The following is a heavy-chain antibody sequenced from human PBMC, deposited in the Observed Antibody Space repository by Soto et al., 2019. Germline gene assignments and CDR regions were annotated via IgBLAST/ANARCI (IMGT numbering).Heavy chain of an antibody. V-gene: IGHV4-39*02. Sequence: QLQLQESGPGLVKPSETLSLTCSVSGGSITTSSYNWDWIRQPPGKGLEWIGTIYYDGSTSYNPSLKGQVTISVDTSKNHFDLKVNSVTAADTPVYFCARFYGNGFDVWGRGTVVTVSS. D-gene: IGHD3-10*01. CDR2: IYYDGST. CDR3: ARFYGNGFDV. CDR1: GGSITTSSYN. J-gene: IGHJ3*01.